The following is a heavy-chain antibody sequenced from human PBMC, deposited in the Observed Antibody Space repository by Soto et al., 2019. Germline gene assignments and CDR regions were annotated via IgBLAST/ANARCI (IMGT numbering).Heavy chain of an antibody. D-gene: IGHD3-22*01. CDR3: ARVFMYNSSGYYYFDY. CDR1: GGSFSGYY. V-gene: IGHV4-34*01. J-gene: IGHJ4*02. Sequence: PSETLSLTCAVYGGSFSGYYWSWIRQPPGKGLEWIGEINHSGSTNYNPSLKSRVTISVDTSKNQFSLKLSSVTAADTAVYYCARVFMYNSSGYYYFDYWGQGTLVTVS. CDR2: INHSGST.